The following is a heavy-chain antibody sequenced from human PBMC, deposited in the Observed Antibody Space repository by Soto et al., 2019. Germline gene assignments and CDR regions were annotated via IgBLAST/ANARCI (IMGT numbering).Heavy chain of an antibody. V-gene: IGHV1-3*04. D-gene: IGHD6-13*01. Sequence: QVDLVQSGAEVKEPGASVRISCEASGYTFTSYGIHWVCQAPGQRLEWMGWINTGCSNTRYSPEFQASAAFTMDTSASTSYTELNSLRPEDTAVYTFASAMPTAGSIYFDQWGKGNVVTVSS. J-gene: IGHJ4*02. CDR3: ASAMPTAGSIYFDQ. CDR1: GYTFTSYG. CDR2: INTGCSNT.